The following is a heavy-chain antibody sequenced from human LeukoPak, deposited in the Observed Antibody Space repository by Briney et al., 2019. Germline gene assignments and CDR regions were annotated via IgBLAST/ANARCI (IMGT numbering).Heavy chain of an antibody. Sequence: GGSLRLSRAASGFTFSDYYINWIRQAPGKGLEWVSYITNSGSGKYYADSVKGRFTISRDNAKNSLYLQMNSLSAEDTAVYYCARDAGNYVFDYWGQGTLVTVSS. CDR2: ITNSGSGK. D-gene: IGHD3-16*01. CDR3: ARDAGNYVFDY. CDR1: GFTFSDYY. J-gene: IGHJ4*02. V-gene: IGHV3-11*01.